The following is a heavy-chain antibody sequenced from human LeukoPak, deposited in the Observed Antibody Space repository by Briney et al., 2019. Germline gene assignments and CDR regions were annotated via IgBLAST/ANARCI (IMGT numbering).Heavy chain of an antibody. Sequence: GGSLRLSCAASGFTFSSYAMSWVRQAPGKGLEWVSAISGSGGSTYYADSVKGRFTISRDNSKNTLYLQMNSLRAEDTAVYYCAKAAVVAARWNYYYYMDVWGKGTTVTVSS. J-gene: IGHJ6*03. CDR1: GFTFSSYA. D-gene: IGHD6-6*01. CDR2: ISGSGGST. V-gene: IGHV3-23*01. CDR3: AKAAVVAARWNYYYYMDV.